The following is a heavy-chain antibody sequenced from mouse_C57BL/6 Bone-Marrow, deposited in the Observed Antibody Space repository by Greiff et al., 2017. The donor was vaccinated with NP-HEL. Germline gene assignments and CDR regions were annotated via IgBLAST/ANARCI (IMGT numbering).Heavy chain of an antibody. Sequence: VQLKESGAELVKPGASVKLSCTASGFNIKDYYMHWVKQRTEQGLEWIGRIDPEDGETKYAPKFQGKATITADTSSTTAYLQLSSLPSEVTAVFYYAGWGYGSSYCSFDDWGTGTTVTVSS. J-gene: IGHJ1*03. V-gene: IGHV14-2*01. CDR2: IDPEDGET. D-gene: IGHD1-1*01. CDR3: AGWGYGSSYCSFDD. CDR1: GFNIKDYY.